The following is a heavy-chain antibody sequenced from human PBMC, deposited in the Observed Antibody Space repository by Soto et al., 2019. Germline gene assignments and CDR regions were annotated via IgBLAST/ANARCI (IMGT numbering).Heavy chain of an antibody. CDR3: PRYRPRNYGYSASGEDYYYYGMDV. CDR1: GFTFSSYA. V-gene: IGHV3-30-3*01. Sequence: PGGSLRLSCAAAGFTFSSYAMNWVRQAPGKGLEWVAVISYDGSNKYYADSVKGRFTISRDNSKNTLYLQMNSLRAEDTAVYYCPRYRPRNYGYSASGEDYYYYGMDVWGQGTTVTVSS. CDR2: ISYDGSNK. D-gene: IGHD5-18*01. J-gene: IGHJ6*02.